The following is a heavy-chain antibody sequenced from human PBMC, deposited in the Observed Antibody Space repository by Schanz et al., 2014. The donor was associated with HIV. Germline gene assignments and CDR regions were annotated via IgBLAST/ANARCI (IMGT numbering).Heavy chain of an antibody. CDR2: VHPDGIHA. J-gene: IGHJ4*02. D-gene: IGHD3-16*01. Sequence: EVQLVESGGGVVQPWRSLRLSCAASGFTFSTYAMHWVRQAPGKGLEWLANVHPDGIHANMVDSVKGRFIISSDNTKNSVYLQMNSLTVEDTAVYFCARDNWGPDHWGQGTLVTVSS. V-gene: IGHV3-7*01. CDR3: ARDNWGPDH. CDR1: GFTFSTYA.